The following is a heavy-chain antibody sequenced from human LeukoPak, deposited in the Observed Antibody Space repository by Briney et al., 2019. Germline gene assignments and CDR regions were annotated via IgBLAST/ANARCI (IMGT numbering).Heavy chain of an antibody. Sequence: SVKVSCKASGGTFSSYAISWVRQAPGQGLEWMGGIIPIFGTANYAQKFQGRVTITADKSTSTAYMELSSLRSEDTAVYYCAREVTHYYYMDVWGKGTTVTVSS. CDR2: IIPIFGTA. CDR3: AREVTHYYYMDV. J-gene: IGHJ6*03. CDR1: GGTFSSYA. V-gene: IGHV1-69*06. D-gene: IGHD2-15*01.